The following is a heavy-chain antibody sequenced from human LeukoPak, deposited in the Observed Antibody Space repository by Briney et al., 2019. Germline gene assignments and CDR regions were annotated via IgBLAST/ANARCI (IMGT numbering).Heavy chain of an antibody. J-gene: IGHJ4*02. CDR3: ARMDYYTSGTYTYPNFDY. CDR1: GFTFSRYW. CDR2: IKQDGTET. V-gene: IGHV3-7*03. D-gene: IGHD3-10*01. Sequence: GGSLRLSCAASGFTFSRYWMSWVRQAPGQGLEWVATIKQDGTETYYVDSVKGRFTISRDNAKNSLHLQMNSLRAEDAAVFYCARMDYYTSGTYTYPNFDYWGQGTLVTVSS.